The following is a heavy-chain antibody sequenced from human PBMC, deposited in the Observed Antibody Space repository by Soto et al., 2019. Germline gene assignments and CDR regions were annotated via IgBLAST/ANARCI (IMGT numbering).Heavy chain of an antibody. CDR3: ARSALIIVVVPAAMDV. D-gene: IGHD2-2*01. Sequence: PGGSLRLSCAASGFTFSSYGMHWVRQAPGKGLEWVAVIWYDGSNKYYADSVKGRFTISRDNSKNTLYLQMNSLRAEDTAVYYCARSALIIVVVPAAMDVWGQGTTVTVSS. CDR2: IWYDGSNK. CDR1: GFTFSSYG. V-gene: IGHV3-33*01. J-gene: IGHJ6*02.